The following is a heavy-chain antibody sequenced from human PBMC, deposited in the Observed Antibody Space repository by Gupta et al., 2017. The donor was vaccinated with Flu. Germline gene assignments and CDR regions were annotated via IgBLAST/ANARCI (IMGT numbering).Heavy chain of an antibody. V-gene: IGHV4-39*01. J-gene: IGHJ4*02. CDR3: SRQGGAGKYYDYGDF. D-gene: IGHD1-26*01. CDR2: IIFIGTT. Sequence: CGWIRQPPWTGLELIAIIIFIGTTYNNPSLEIRVTISAYTSKNQFFLNLCLVTASDAAVDYCSRQGGAGKYYDYGDFWGQGTLVSVSS.